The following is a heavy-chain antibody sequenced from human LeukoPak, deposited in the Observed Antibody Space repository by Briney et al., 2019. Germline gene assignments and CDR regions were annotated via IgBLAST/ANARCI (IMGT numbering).Heavy chain of an antibody. V-gene: IGHV3-23*01. CDR1: GFTFSSYG. CDR2: ISGSGGST. J-gene: IGHJ4*02. Sequence: GGSLRLSCAASGFTFSSYGMSWVRQAPGKGLEWVSTISGSGGSTYYADSVKGRFTISRDNAKKTVYLQMNSLRAEDTAVYYCEKLSNNDYVWGSYRSPFDYWGQGTLVTVSS. D-gene: IGHD3-16*02. CDR3: EKLSNNDYVWGSYRSPFDY.